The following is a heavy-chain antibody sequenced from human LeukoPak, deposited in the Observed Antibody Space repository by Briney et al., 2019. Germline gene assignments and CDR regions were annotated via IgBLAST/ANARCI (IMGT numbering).Heavy chain of an antibody. D-gene: IGHD6-6*01. V-gene: IGHV1-69*04. CDR3: ARMEGLAARAWFDP. Sequence: GASVKVSCKASGGTFSSYAISWVRQAPGQGLEWMGRIIPILGIANYAQKFQGRVTITADKSTSTAYMELSSLRSEDTAVYYCARMEGLAARAWFDPWGQGTLVTVSS. J-gene: IGHJ5*02. CDR2: IIPILGIA. CDR1: GGTFSSYA.